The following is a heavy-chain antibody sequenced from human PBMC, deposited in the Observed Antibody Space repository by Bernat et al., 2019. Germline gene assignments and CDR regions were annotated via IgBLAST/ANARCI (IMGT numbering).Heavy chain of an antibody. Sequence: QVQLQESGPGLVRPSETLSLTCTVSGGSISTYYWSWIRQPPGKRLEWIGSIYYSGRTNYNPSLKSRVTISVDSSKNQFSLKLSSVTTADTAVYYCARGDPRYDYWGQGTLVTVSS. J-gene: IGHJ4*02. CDR1: GGSISTYY. CDR2: IYYSGRT. CDR3: ARGDPRYDY. D-gene: IGHD1-26*01. V-gene: IGHV4-59*01.